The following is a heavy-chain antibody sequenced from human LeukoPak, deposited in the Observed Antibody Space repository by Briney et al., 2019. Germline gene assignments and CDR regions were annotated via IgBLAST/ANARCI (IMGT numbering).Heavy chain of an antibody. Sequence: GGSLTLSCAASGLSFSNAGMSWVRQAPGKGLEWVGRTKSKTDGATTDYAAPVKGRFTISTDDSQNTLYLQMNSLKTEDTAVYYCTTFESWGQGTLVTVSS. CDR1: GLSFSNAG. J-gene: IGHJ4*02. CDR2: TKSKTDGATT. V-gene: IGHV3-15*01. CDR3: TTFES.